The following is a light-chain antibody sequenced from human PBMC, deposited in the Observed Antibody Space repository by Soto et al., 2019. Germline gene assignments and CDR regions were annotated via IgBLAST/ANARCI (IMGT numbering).Light chain of an antibody. J-gene: IGKJ1*01. V-gene: IGKV3-20*01. CDR2: GAS. CDR3: QQYGSSPPWT. CDR1: QSVSSSY. Sequence: EIVLTQSPGTLSLSPGERATLSCRASQSVSSSYLDWYQQKPCQAPRLLIYGASSRSTVIQDRFSGSGSGTDFTLTISRLEPEDFAVYYCQQYGSSPPWTFGQGTKVEIK.